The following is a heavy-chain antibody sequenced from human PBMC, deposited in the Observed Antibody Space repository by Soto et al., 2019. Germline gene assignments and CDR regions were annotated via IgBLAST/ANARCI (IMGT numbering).Heavy chain of an antibody. CDR1: GFTFSSYG. J-gene: IGHJ4*02. D-gene: IGHD3-9*01. CDR2: IWYDGSNK. Sequence: GGSLRLSCAASGFTFSSYGMHWVRQAPGKGLEWVAVIWYDGSNKYYADSVKGRFTISRDNPKNTLYLQMNSLRAEDTAVYYCVRDPTPRYFDWLLGYYFDYWGQGTLVTVSS. V-gene: IGHV3-33*01. CDR3: VRDPTPRYFDWLLGYYFDY.